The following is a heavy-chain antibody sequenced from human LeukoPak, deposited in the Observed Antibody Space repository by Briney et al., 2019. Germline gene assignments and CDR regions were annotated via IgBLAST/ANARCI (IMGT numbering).Heavy chain of an antibody. CDR2: INPNSGST. CDR1: GYTFTVYN. D-gene: IGHD3-10*01. V-gene: IGHV1-2*02. J-gene: IGHJ5*02. CDR3: ATGSGSSGFDP. Sequence: ASVKVSCKASGYTFTVYNIHWVRQAPGQGLEWMGWINPNSGSTHYAQNFQGRVAMTRETSINTAYMELTRLTFDDTAGYYCATGSGSSGFDPWGQGTPVTVSS.